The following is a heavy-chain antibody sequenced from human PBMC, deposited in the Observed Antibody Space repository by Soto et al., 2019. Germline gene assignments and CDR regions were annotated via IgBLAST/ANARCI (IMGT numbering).Heavy chain of an antibody. CDR1: GGSISSSSYY. V-gene: IGHV4-39*01. J-gene: IGHJ5*02. CDR2: IYYSGST. D-gene: IGHD3-16*02. Sequence: SETLSLTCTVSGGSISSSSYYWGWIRQPPGKGLEWIGSIYYSGSTYYNPSLKSRVTISVDTSKNQFSLKLSSVTAADTAVYYCARSPKLSLYPGWFDPWGQGTLVTVSS. CDR3: ARSPKLSLYPGWFDP.